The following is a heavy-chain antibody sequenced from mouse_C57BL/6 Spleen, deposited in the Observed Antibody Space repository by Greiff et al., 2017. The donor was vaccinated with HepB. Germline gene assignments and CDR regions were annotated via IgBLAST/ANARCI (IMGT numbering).Heavy chain of an antibody. Sequence: VQLKQSGPELVKPGASVKISCKASGYSFTGYYMNWVKQSPEKSLEWIGEINPSTGGTTYNQKFKAKATLTVDKSSSTAYMQLKSLTSEDSAVYYCARTGTVPWFAYWGQGTLVTVSA. D-gene: IGHD4-1*01. CDR1: GYSFTGYY. CDR3: ARTGTVPWFAY. CDR2: INPSTGGT. J-gene: IGHJ3*01. V-gene: IGHV1-42*01.